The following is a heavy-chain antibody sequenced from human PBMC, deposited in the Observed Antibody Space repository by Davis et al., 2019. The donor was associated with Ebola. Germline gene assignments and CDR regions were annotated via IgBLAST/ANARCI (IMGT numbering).Heavy chain of an antibody. CDR1: GVTTFSDYY. CDR2: ISGSGSTI. J-gene: IGHJ4*02. V-gene: IGHV3-11*04. D-gene: IGHD2-21*01. Sequence: GESLKISCAASGVTTFSDYYMSWIRQAPGKGLEWISYISGSGSTIYYADSVKGRFTTSRDNARSSLYLQMNSLRGEDTAVYYCASRVGFHYWGQGTLVTVSS. CDR3: ASRVGFHY.